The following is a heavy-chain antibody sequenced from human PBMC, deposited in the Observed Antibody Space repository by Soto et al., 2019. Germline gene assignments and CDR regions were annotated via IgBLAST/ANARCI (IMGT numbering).Heavy chain of an antibody. CDR3: ARGVTGSGRDAFDI. CDR1: GFTFSSYD. D-gene: IGHD2-15*01. J-gene: IGHJ3*02. CDR2: IGTAGDP. Sequence: LRLSCAASGFTFSSYDMHWVRQATGKGLEWVSAIGTAGDPYYPGSVKGRFTISRENAKNSLYLQMNSLRAGDTAVYYCARGVTGSGRDAFDIWGQGTMVTVSS. V-gene: IGHV3-13*05.